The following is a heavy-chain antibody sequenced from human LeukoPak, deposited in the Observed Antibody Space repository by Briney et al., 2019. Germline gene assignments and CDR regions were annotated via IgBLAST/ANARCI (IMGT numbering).Heavy chain of an antibody. J-gene: IGHJ4*02. CDR3: ARGRRWLQLGAFDY. CDR2: INHSGST. CDR1: GGSISSSNYY. Sequence: PSETLSLTCTVSGGSISSSNYYWGWIRQPPGKGLEWIGEINHSGSTNYNPSLKSRVTISVDTSKNQFSLKLSSVTAADTAVYYCARGRRWLQLGAFDYWGQGTLVTVSS. V-gene: IGHV4-39*07. D-gene: IGHD5-24*01.